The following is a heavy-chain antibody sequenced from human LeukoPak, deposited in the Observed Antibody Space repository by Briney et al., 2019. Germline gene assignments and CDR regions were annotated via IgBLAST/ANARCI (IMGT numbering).Heavy chain of an antibody. V-gene: IGHV4-39*01. CDR2: IYYSGST. CDR1: GDSISSSSYY. CDR3: ARHGGSFGEFYYHYYYMDV. D-gene: IGHD3-10*01. J-gene: IGHJ6*03. Sequence: SETLSLTCTVSGDSISSSSYYWGWIRQPPGKGLQWIGSIYYSGSTYYNPSLKSRVTISVDTSKNQFSLKLSSVTAADTAVYYCARHGGSFGEFYYHYYYMDVWGKGTTVTVSS.